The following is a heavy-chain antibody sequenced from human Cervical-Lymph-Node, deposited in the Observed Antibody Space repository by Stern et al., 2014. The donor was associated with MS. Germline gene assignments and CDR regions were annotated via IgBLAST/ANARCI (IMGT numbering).Heavy chain of an antibody. J-gene: IGHJ6*02. CDR3: VRIGNFGSGRGAMDV. CDR2: IDWDDDK. Sequence: SGPALVKPTETLTLTCTFSGFSLSTSGMCVSWIRQPPGKALEWLARIDWDDDKYSSTSLKTRLTISKDTSKNQVVLIMTNMDPVDTATYYCVRIGNFGSGRGAMDVWGQGTTVTVSS. CDR1: GFSLSTSGMC. V-gene: IGHV2-70*11. D-gene: IGHD3-10*01.